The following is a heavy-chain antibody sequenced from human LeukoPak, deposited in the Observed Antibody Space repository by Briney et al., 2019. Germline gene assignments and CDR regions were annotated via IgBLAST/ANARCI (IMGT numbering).Heavy chain of an antibody. CDR2: INTNTGNP. CDR1: GYTFTSYA. J-gene: IGHJ4*02. Sequence: ASVKVSCKASGYTFTSYAMNWVRQAPGQAPEGMGWINTNTGNPTYAQGFTGRFVFSLGTSVSTAYLQISSLKAGDTAVYYCARGPPGYYYDAPGITMVRGVEQGDYWGQGTLVTVSS. CDR3: ARGPPGYYYDAPGITMVRGVEQGDY. D-gene: IGHD3-10*01. V-gene: IGHV7-4-1*02.